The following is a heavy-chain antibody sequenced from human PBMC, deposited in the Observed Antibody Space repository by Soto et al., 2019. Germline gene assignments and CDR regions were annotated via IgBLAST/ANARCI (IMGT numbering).Heavy chain of an antibody. Sequence: GGSLRLSCADSGFTFSSYWMSWVRQAPGKGLEWVANIKQDGSEKYYVDSVKGRFTISRDNAKNSLYLQMNSLRAEDTAVYYCARGTVVPAAILHYYYYCGMDVWGQGTTVTVSS. D-gene: IGHD2-2*01. CDR2: IKQDGSEK. V-gene: IGHV3-7*03. CDR1: GFTFSSYW. J-gene: IGHJ6*02. CDR3: ARGTVVPAAILHYYYYCGMDV.